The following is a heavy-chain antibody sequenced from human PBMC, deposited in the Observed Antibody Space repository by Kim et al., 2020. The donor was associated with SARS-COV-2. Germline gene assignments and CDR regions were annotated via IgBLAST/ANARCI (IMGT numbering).Heavy chain of an antibody. CDR2: ISYDGSNK. J-gene: IGHJ1*01. Sequence: GGSLRLSCAASGFTFSSYAMHWVRQAPGKGLEWVAVISYDGSNKYYADSVKGRFTISRDNSKNTLYLQMNSLRAEDTAVYYCATSSRGNLLLWFGDHMDFQHWGQGTLVTVSS. D-gene: IGHD3-10*01. CDR3: ATSSRGNLLLWFGDHMDFQH. CDR1: GFTFSSYA. V-gene: IGHV3-30-3*01.